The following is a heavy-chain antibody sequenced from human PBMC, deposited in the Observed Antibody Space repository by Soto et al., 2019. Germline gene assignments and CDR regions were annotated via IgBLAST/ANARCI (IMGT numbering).Heavy chain of an antibody. CDR1: RGSISSDIW. D-gene: IGHD6-6*01. J-gene: IGHJ4*02. V-gene: IGHV4-4*02. CDR2: IYYTGSA. CDR3: ARSGKIIAARGFNY. Sequence: SETLSLTCVVSRGSISSDIWWSWVRQPPGKGLEWIGEIYYTGSANYNPSLRSRVTTSVDKSNNQFSLKLSSVTAADTAVYYCARSGKIIAARGFNYWGQGTLVTVSS.